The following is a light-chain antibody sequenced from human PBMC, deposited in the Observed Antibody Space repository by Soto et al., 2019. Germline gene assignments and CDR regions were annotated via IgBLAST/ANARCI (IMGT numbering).Light chain of an antibody. V-gene: IGLV2-14*01. Sequence: QSALTQPASMSGSPGQSITISCTGTSSDVACYNDVSWYQQHPGKAPKLLISEVSDRPSGVSNRFSGSKSGNTASRAISGLQAEDEADYYCSSYTSSTTVVFGSGTKLTVL. CDR3: SSYTSSTTVV. CDR1: SSDVACYND. CDR2: EVS. J-gene: IGLJ3*02.